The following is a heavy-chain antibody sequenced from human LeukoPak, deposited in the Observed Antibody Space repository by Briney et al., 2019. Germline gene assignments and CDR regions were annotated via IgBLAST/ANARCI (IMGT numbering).Heavy chain of an antibody. J-gene: IGHJ4*02. Sequence: SETLSLTCTVSGGSISSGGYYWSWIRQHPGKGLEWIGYIYDSGATSYNPSLKSRLTISVDTSRNQFSLRLSSVTAADSAVYYCARSDSSAYYFDYWGQGNLVTVSS. CDR1: GGSISSGGYY. V-gene: IGHV4-31*03. CDR3: ARSDSSAYYFDY. CDR2: IYDSGAT. D-gene: IGHD3-22*01.